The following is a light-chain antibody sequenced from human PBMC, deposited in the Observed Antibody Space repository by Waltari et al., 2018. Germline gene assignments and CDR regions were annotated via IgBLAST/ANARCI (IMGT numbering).Light chain of an antibody. CDR3: SSYTSSSTLYV. J-gene: IGLJ1*01. V-gene: IGLV2-14*01. CDR1: SSDVGGYNT. Sequence: QSALTQPASVSGSPGQSRTISCTGTSSDVGGYNTVSWYQQHPGKAPKLMIYDVSNRPSGVSNRFSGSKSGNTASLTISGLQAEDEADYYCSSYTSSSTLYVFGTGTKVTVL. CDR2: DVS.